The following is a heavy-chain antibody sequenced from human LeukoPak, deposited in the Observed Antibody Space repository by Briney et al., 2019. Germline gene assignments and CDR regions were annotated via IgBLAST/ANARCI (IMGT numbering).Heavy chain of an antibody. J-gene: IGHJ5*02. CDR2: VIPIFGTA. CDR1: GGPFSSYA. Sequence: ASVKVSCKASGGPFSSYAISWVRQAPGQGLEWMGGVIPIFGTANYAQKFQGRVTITTDESTSTAYMELSSLRSEDTAVYYCAGAYYDSKDNWFDPWGQGTLVTVSS. D-gene: IGHD3-22*01. CDR3: AGAYYDSKDNWFDP. V-gene: IGHV1-69*05.